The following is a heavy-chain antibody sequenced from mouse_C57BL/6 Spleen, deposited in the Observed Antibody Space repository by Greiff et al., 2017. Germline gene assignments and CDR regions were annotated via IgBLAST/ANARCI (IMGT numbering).Heavy chain of an antibody. CDR1: GFNIKDDY. J-gene: IGHJ1*03. V-gene: IGHV14-4*01. D-gene: IGHD2-1*01. Sequence: VHVKQSGAELVRPGASVKLSCTASGFNIKDDYMHWVKQRPEQGLEWIGWIDPENGDTEYASKFQGKATITADTASNTAYLQLSSLTSEDTAVYYCTFYYGTWDVWGTGTTVTVSS. CDR3: TFYYGTWDV. CDR2: IDPENGDT.